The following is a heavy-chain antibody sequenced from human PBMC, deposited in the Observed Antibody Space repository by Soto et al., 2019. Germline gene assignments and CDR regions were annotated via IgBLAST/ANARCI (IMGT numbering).Heavy chain of an antibody. D-gene: IGHD2-8*01. J-gene: IGHJ6*03. Sequence: PSETLSLTCAVYGGSFSGYYWSWIRQPPGKGLERIGEINHSGSTNYNPSLKSRVTISVDTSKNQFSLKLSSVTAADTAVYYCARDEDGVGYYYMDVWGKGTTVTVSS. V-gene: IGHV4-34*01. CDR2: INHSGST. CDR1: GGSFSGYY. CDR3: ARDEDGVGYYYMDV.